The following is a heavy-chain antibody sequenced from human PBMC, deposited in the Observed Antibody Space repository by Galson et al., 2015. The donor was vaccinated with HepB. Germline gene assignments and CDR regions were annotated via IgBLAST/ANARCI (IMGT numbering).Heavy chain of an antibody. D-gene: IGHD1-26*01. CDR2: IGTAGDT. Sequence: SLRLSCAASGFTFSSYDMHWVRQATGKGLEWVSAIGTAGDTYYPGSVKGRFTISRENAKNSLYLQMNSLRAGDTAVYYCARGGIVGATTGSAFDIWGQGTMVTVSS. CDR1: GFTFSSYD. CDR3: ARGGIVGATTGSAFDI. J-gene: IGHJ3*02. V-gene: IGHV3-13*01.